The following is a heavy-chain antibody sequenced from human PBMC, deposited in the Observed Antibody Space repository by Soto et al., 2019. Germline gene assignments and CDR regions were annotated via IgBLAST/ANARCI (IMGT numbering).Heavy chain of an antibody. J-gene: IGHJ4*02. D-gene: IGHD5-18*01. V-gene: IGHV1-69*13. CDR3: ARGRYSYGHYFDY. CDR1: GGTFSSYA. Sequence: ASVKVSCKASGGTFSSYAISWVRQAPGQGLEWMGGIIPIFGTANYAQKFQGRVTITADESTSTAYMELSSLRSEDTAVYYCARGRYSYGHYFDYWGQGTPVTVSS. CDR2: IIPIFGTA.